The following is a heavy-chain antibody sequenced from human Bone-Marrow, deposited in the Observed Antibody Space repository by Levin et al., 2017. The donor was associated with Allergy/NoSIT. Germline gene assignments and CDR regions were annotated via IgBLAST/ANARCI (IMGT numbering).Heavy chain of an antibody. Sequence: SETLSLTCTVSGYSVSSGYSWGCIRQAPGKGLEWIGSIYYSGDTFYNPSLNSRATISVDTSKNQFSLQLTSVTAADTAVYYCAGRPTVTRDYYFDSWGQGSLVTVSS. D-gene: IGHD4-11*01. J-gene: IGHJ4*02. CDR2: IYYSGDT. V-gene: IGHV4-38-2*02. CDR3: AGRPTVTRDYYFDS. CDR1: GYSVSSGYS.